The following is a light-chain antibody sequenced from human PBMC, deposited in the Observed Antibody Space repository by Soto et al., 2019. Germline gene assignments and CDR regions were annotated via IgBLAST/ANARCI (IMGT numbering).Light chain of an antibody. CDR2: DVS. CDR1: SSDVGRYNH. J-gene: IGLJ3*02. CDR3: SSYAGSYALV. Sequence: QSALTQPRSVSGSPGQSVTISCTGTSSDVGRYNHVSWYQQHPGKAPKLMIYDVSKWPSWVPDRFSGSKSGNTASLTISGLQAEDEADYYCSSYAGSYALVFGGGTKLTVL. V-gene: IGLV2-11*01.